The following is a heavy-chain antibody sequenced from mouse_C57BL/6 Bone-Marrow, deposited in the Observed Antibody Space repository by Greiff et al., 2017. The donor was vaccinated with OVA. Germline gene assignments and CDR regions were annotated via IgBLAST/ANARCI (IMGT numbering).Heavy chain of an antibody. CDR2: IYPRSGNT. D-gene: IGHD2-2*01. V-gene: IGHV1-81*01. J-gene: IGHJ2*01. Sequence: QVHVKQSGAELARPGASVKLSCKASGYTFTSYGISWVKQRTGQGLEWIGEIYPRSGNTYYNEKFKGKATLTADKSSSTAYMELRSLTSEDSAVYFCARWLVRYFDYWGQGTTLTVSS. CDR1: GYTFTSYG. CDR3: ARWLVRYFDY.